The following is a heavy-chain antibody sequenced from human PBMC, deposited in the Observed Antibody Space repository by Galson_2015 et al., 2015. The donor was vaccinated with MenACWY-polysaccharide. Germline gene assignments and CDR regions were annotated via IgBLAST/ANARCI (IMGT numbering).Heavy chain of an antibody. CDR2: TYYRSKWYN. J-gene: IGHJ5*02. CDR3: ARESNDRSGLTWFDP. V-gene: IGHV6-1*01. Sequence: CAISGDSVSSNSAAWNWIRQSPSRGLEWLGRTYYRSKWYNDYAASVKSRLTINPDTSKNQFSLQLKSVTPEDTAVYYCARESNDRSGLTWFDPWGQGTLVTVSS. CDR1: GDSVSSNSAA. D-gene: IGHD3-10*01.